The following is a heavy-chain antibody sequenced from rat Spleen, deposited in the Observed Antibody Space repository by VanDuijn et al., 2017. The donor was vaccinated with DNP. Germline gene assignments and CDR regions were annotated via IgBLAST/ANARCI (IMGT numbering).Heavy chain of an antibody. D-gene: IGHD1-7*01. Sequence: EVQLVESGGGLVQPGRSLKLSCVASGFTFSNYDMAWVRQAPSKGLEWVASVNTGGGITYYRDSVKGRFIVSRDNAKSTLYLQMDSLRSEDTATYYCARQPTGMDYWGQGVMVIVSS. V-gene: IGHV5-25*01. CDR3: ARQPTGMDY. CDR1: GFTFSNYD. CDR2: VNTGGGIT. J-gene: IGHJ2*01.